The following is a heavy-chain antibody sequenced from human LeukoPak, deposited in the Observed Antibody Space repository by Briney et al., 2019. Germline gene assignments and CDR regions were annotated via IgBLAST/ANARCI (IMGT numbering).Heavy chain of an antibody. CDR2: VTGSSSNT. V-gene: IGHV3-23*01. CDR3: AKGVYGIWFGESKYHTFDY. J-gene: IGHJ4*02. CDR1: GLSFSSYA. D-gene: IGHD3-10*01. Sequence: PGGSLRLSCAVSGLSFSSYAMTWVRQAPGKGLEWVSSVTGSSSNTYYADSVKGRFTISRDNSENTLYLQMNSLRAEDTAVYYCAKGVYGIWFGESKYHTFDYWGQGTLVTVSS.